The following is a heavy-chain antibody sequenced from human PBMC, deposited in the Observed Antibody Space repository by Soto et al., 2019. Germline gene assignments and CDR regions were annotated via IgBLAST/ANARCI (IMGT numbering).Heavy chain of an antibody. D-gene: IGHD1-26*01. CDR1: GDSVSSNSAG. Sequence: SQTLSLTCAITGDSVSSNSAGWSWVRQSPSRGLEWLGRTYYRSKWYYEYAVSVRGRITTNPDTSKNQCSLQLNSVTPEDTAVYFCARGEQYSGRIFDYRGQATLVTVSS. CDR3: ARGEQYSGRIFDY. CDR2: TYYRSKWYY. V-gene: IGHV6-1*01. J-gene: IGHJ4*01.